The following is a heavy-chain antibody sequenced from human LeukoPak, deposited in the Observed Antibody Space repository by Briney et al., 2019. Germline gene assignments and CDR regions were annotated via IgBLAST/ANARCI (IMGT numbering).Heavy chain of an antibody. CDR1: GLTISNYW. D-gene: IGHD2-15*01. Sequence: GGSLRLSCTASGLTISNYWMSWVRQAPGKGLEWVANIKQDGSERYYVDSVRGRFTISRDNAKNSLYLQMNSLRVEDTAVYYCARGGGSFYNYWGQGTLVTVSS. J-gene: IGHJ4*02. CDR3: ARGGGSFYNY. V-gene: IGHV3-7*04. CDR2: IKQDGSER.